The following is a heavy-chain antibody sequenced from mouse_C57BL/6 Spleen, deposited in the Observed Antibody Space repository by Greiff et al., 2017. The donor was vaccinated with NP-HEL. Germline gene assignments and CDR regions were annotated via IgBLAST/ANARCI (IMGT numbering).Heavy chain of an antibody. Sequence: EVKLVESGPGLVKPSQSLSLTCSVTGYSITSGYYWNWIRQFPGNKLEWMGYISYDGSNNYNPSLKNRISITRDTSKNQFFLKLNSVTTEDTATYYCARGDYSNYVWFAYWGQGTLVTVSA. CDR2: ISYDGSN. CDR1: GYSITSGYY. D-gene: IGHD2-5*01. CDR3: ARGDYSNYVWFAY. J-gene: IGHJ3*01. V-gene: IGHV3-6*01.